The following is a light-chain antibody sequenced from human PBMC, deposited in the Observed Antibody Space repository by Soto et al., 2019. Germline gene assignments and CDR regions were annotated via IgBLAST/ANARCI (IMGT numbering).Light chain of an antibody. V-gene: IGKV3-20*01. CDR2: GAS. CDR3: QQYGSSPWT. CDR1: QSVSSNY. J-gene: IGKJ1*01. Sequence: EIVLTQSPGTLSLSPGERATLSCRARQSVSSNYLAWYQQKPGQAPRLLIYGASYRATGIPDRFSGSGSGTDFTLTISRLEPEDFAVYYCQQYGSSPWTFGQGTKVEIK.